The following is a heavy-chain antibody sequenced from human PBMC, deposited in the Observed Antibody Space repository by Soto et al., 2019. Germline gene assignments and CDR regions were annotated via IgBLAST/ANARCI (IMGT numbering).Heavy chain of an antibody. CDR1: GFTFGSYW. CDR3: ARAGWYRFDY. Sequence: EVQLVESGGDLVQPGGSLRLSCAASGFTFGSYWMHWVRQAPGKGLVWVSRINSDGSTTNYGDSVKGRFTISRDNAKSTLYLQMNRLRAEDTAVYFCARAGWYRFDYWGQGTLLTVSS. D-gene: IGHD2-15*01. J-gene: IGHJ4*02. CDR2: INSDGSTT. V-gene: IGHV3-74*01.